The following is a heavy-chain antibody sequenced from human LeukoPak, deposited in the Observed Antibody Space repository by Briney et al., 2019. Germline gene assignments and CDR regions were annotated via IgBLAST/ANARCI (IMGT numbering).Heavy chain of an antibody. Sequence: GGSRRLSCAASGFTFSDYYMSWIRQAPGKGLEWVSYISNSGSSIYYADSVKGRFTISRDNAKNSLYLQMNSLRAEDTAVYYCARVHLVRGVIDYWGQGTLVTVSS. D-gene: IGHD3-10*01. J-gene: IGHJ4*02. CDR1: GFTFSDYY. CDR2: ISNSGSSI. V-gene: IGHV3-11*01. CDR3: ARVHLVRGVIDY.